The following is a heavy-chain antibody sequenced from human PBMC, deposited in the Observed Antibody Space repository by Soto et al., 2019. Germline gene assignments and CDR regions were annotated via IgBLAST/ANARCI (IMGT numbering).Heavy chain of an antibody. Sequence: EVQLVESGGGLVQPGRSLRLSCAASGIAFDDYAMHWVRQAPGKGLEWVSGISWNSGSQGYADSVKGRFTISRDNAKNSLYLQMNSLRADDTAVYYCARAVLPSVVGAVDYWGQGTLVTVSS. D-gene: IGHD1-26*01. CDR3: ARAVLPSVVGAVDY. CDR2: ISWNSGSQ. CDR1: GIAFDDYA. J-gene: IGHJ4*02. V-gene: IGHV3-9*01.